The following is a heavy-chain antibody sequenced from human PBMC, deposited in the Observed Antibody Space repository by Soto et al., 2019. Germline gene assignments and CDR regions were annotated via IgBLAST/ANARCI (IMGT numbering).Heavy chain of an antibody. CDR2: ISYDGSNK. D-gene: IGHD2-21*02. CDR3: ARDPVAYCVCDCRTFDY. V-gene: IGHV3-30-3*01. J-gene: IGHJ4*02. CDR1: GFTFSSYA. Sequence: QVQLVESGGGVVQPGRSLRLSCAASGFTFSSYAMHWVRQAPGKGLEWVAVISYDGSNKYYADSVKGRFTISGDNSKNTLYLQMNSLRAEDTAVYYCARDPVAYCVCDCRTFDYWGQGTLVTVSS.